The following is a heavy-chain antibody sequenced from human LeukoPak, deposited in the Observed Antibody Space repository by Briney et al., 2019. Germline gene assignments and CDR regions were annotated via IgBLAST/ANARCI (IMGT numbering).Heavy chain of an antibody. CDR3: ARMTSSGWYAAGYYFDY. Sequence: SETLSLTCDVSGNSISNNWWSWVRQSPGKGLEWIGEIFHRGIPNYNPSFESRVTMSVDTSKNQLSLNLNSVTAADTAVYYCARMTSSGWYAAGYYFDYWGQGTLVTVSS. J-gene: IGHJ4*02. CDR1: GNSISNNW. D-gene: IGHD6-19*01. CDR2: IFHRGIP. V-gene: IGHV4/OR15-8*01.